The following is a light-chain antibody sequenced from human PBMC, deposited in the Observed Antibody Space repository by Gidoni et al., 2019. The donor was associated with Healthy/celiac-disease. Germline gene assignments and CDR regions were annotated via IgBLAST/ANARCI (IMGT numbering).Light chain of an antibody. CDR2: DVS. Sequence: QSALTQPASVSGSPGHSITISCTGTSSDVGGYNYVSWFQQHPGKAPKLMIYDVSNRPSGVSNRFSGSKSGNTASLTISGLQAEDEADYYCSSYSSSSTSEVFGGGTKLTVL. CDR3: SSYSSSSTSEV. J-gene: IGLJ2*01. CDR1: SSDVGGYNY. V-gene: IGLV2-14*03.